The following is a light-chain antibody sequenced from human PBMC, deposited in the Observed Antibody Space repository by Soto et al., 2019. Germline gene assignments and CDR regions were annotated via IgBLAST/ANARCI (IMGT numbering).Light chain of an antibody. CDR3: SSYTSSTTLVL. Sequence: QSALTQPASVSGSPGQSITISCTGTSSDVGGYKFVSWYQQHPGKAPKLMIYEVSNRPSGVSNRFSGSKSGNTASLTISGLQAEDEADYYCSSYTSSTTLVLFGGGTKFTVL. J-gene: IGLJ2*01. V-gene: IGLV2-14*01. CDR2: EVS. CDR1: SSDVGGYKF.